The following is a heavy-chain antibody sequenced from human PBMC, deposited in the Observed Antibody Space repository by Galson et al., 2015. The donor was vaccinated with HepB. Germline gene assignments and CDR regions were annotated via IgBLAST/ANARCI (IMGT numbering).Heavy chain of an antibody. CDR3: ARIVYDSSDYPNHEEYFQH. V-gene: IGHV2-26*01. CDR1: GFSLSNTRMG. CDR2: IFSIDEK. D-gene: IGHD3-22*01. Sequence: PALVKPTQTLTLTCTVSGFSLSNTRMGVSWIRQPPGKALEWLAHIFSIDEKSYSTSLKSRLTISKDTSKSQVVLTMTNMDPVDTATYYCARIVYDSSDYPNHEEYFQHWGQGTLVTVSS. J-gene: IGHJ1*01.